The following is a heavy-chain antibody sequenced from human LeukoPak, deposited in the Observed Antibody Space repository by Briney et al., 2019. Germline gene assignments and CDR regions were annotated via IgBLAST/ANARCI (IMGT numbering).Heavy chain of an antibody. Sequence: PGGSRRLSFATTGFTFSSYWMSWVRQAPGKGLEWVANIKQDGSDKAYVDSVRGRSTISRDNAKNSLYLQMNSLRAEDTAVYYCAREGAGGFDYWGQGTLVTVSS. J-gene: IGHJ4*02. V-gene: IGHV3-7*04. CDR1: GFTFSSYW. D-gene: IGHD1-14*01. CDR3: AREGAGGFDY. CDR2: IKQDGSDK.